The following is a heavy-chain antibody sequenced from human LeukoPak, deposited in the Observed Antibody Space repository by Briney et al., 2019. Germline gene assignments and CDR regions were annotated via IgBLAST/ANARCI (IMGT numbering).Heavy chain of an antibody. Sequence: SETLSLTCTVSGYSISSGYFWGWIRQPPGKGLEWIGYIYYSGSTNYNPSLKSRVTISVDTSKNQFSLKLSSVTAADTAVYYCARRPKWFGELLNLPVGNWFDPWGQGTLVTVSS. CDR3: ARRPKWFGELLNLPVGNWFDP. J-gene: IGHJ5*02. D-gene: IGHD3-10*01. CDR2: IYYSGST. CDR1: GYSISSGYF. V-gene: IGHV4-61*05.